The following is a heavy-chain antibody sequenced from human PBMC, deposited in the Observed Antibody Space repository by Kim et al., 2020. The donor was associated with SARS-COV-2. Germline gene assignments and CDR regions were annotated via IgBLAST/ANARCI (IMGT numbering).Heavy chain of an antibody. CDR2: ISSSGTTI. D-gene: IGHD6-19*01. V-gene: IGHV3-48*03. J-gene: IGHJ4*02. CDR3: ARSPGRAVVGTNFCDY. Sequence: GGSLRLSCAASGFSLSSYEMNWVRQAPGKGLEWVSFISSSGTTIYYADSVKGRLTISRDNAKNSLYLQMNSLRAEDTALYYCARSPGRAVVGTNFCDYWGQGTLVTVSS. CDR1: GFSLSSYE.